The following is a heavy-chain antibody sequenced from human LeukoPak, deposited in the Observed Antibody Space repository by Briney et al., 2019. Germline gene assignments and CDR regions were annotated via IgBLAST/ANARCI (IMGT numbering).Heavy chain of an antibody. Sequence: PGGSLRLSCAASGFTFSSYSMNWVRQAPGQGLEWVSSITSRGNTFYADSVKGRFTISRDNAKNTLYLQMNSLRAEDTAVYYCAMSSGWIHFDYWGQGTLVTVSS. D-gene: IGHD6-19*01. CDR3: AMSSGWIHFDY. CDR2: ITSRGNT. J-gene: IGHJ4*02. CDR1: GFTFSSYS. V-gene: IGHV3-21*01.